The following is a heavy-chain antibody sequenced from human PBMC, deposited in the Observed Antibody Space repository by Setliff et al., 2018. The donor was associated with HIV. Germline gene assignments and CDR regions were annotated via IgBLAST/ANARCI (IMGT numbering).Heavy chain of an antibody. D-gene: IGHD3-9*01. CDR1: GFTFSSYS. CDR2: ISSSDTTI. CDR3: ARDSSRGYLDWLSLKYYYSYYIDV. Sequence: VGSLRLSCAASGFTFSSYSMNWVRQTPGKGLQWVSYISSSDTTIYYADSVEGRFTISRDNAKNSLYLQMSSLRAEDTAVYYCARDSSRGYLDWLSLKYYYSYYIDVWGKGTTVTVSS. V-gene: IGHV3-48*01. J-gene: IGHJ6*03.